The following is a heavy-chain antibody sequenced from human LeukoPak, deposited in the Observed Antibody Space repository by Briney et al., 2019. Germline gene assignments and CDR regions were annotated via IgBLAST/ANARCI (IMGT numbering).Heavy chain of an antibody. CDR1: GFAFNSYT. V-gene: IGHV3-21*01. D-gene: IGHD4-11*01. Sequence: GGFLRLSCEASGFAFNSYTIRWVRQAPGKGLESVAAITSRSSHIYIADSVKGRFTISRDNAKNSLFLQMSSLRVEDTAVYYCARVAQGATTETYFYYYMDVWGKGTTVTVSS. CDR2: ITSRSSHI. J-gene: IGHJ6*03. CDR3: ARVAQGATTETYFYYYMDV.